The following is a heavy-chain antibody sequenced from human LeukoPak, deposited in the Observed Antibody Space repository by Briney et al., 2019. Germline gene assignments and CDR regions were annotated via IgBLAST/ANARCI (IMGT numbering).Heavy chain of an antibody. J-gene: IGHJ4*02. D-gene: IGHD2-2*01. CDR2: INPNSGDT. V-gene: IGHV1-2*06. CDR3: ARDYCSSTSCLFDY. CDR1: GYTFTGYH. Sequence: ASVKVSCKASGYTFTGYHMHWVRQAPRQGLEWMGRINPNSGDTNYAQKFQGRVTMTRDTSISTAYMELSRLTSDDTAVYYCARDYCSSTSCLFDYWGQGTLVTVSS.